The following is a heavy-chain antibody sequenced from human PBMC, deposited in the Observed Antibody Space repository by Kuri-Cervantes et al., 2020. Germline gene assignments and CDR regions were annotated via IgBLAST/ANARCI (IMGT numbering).Heavy chain of an antibody. CDR3: ARVGSSGWYAGY. CDR1: GGSVSSGRYY. Sequence: ESLKISCTVSGGSVSSGRYYWSWIRQPPGKGLEWIGYIYYSGSTNYNPSLKSRVTISVDTSKNQFSLKLSSVTAADTAVYYCARVGSSGWYAGYWGQGTLVTVSS. J-gene: IGHJ4*02. D-gene: IGHD6-19*01. V-gene: IGHV4-61*01. CDR2: IYYSGST.